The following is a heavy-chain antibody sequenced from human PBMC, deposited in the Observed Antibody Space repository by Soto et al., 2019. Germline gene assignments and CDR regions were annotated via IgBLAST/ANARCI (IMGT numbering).Heavy chain of an antibody. D-gene: IGHD6-13*01. CDR2: QTGST. CDR3: AIYKAGAGGNGF. Sequence: QVHLQESGPGLIKPSETLSLTCSVSGASVTSDSYHWTWIRQPPGKGLEWSGQTGSTNYNPPLKRPISISVETFRNQCSLDLDAVNAADAAIYSCAIYKAGAGGNGFWGQGTLVIVSS. J-gene: IGHJ4*02. CDR1: GASVTSDSYH. V-gene: IGHV4-61*01.